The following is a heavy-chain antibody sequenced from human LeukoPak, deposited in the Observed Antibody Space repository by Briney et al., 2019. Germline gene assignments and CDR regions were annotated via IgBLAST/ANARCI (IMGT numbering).Heavy chain of an antibody. V-gene: IGHV1-46*01. CDR2: INPSGGST. CDR3: ARDRSVRCTNGVCRGFQH. Sequence: ASVKVSCKASGYTFTSYYMHWVRQAPGQGLEWMGIINPSGGSTSYAQKFQGRVTMTRDMSTSTVYMELSSLRSEDTAVYYCARDRSVRCTNGVCRGFQHWGQGTLVTVSS. D-gene: IGHD2-8*01. J-gene: IGHJ1*01. CDR1: GYTFTSYY.